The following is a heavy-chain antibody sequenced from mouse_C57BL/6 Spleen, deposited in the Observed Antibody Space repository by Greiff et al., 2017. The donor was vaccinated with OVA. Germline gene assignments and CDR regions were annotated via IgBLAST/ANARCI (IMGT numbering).Heavy chain of an antibody. CDR2: IHPNSGST. CDR1: GYTFTSYW. V-gene: IGHV1-64*01. Sequence: VQLQQSGAELVKPGASVKLSCKASGYTFTSYWMHWVKQRPGQGLEWIGMIHPNSGSTNYNEKFKSKATLTVDKSSSTAYMQLSSLTSEDSAVYYCASITTVVATGDYWGQGTSVTVSS. D-gene: IGHD1-1*01. J-gene: IGHJ4*01. CDR3: ASITTVVATGDY.